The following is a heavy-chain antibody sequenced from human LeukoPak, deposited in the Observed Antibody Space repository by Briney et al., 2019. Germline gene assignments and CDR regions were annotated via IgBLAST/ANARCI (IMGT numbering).Heavy chain of an antibody. Sequence: GASVKVSCKASGYTFTSYYMHWVRQAPGQGLEWMGIINPSGGSTSYAQKFQGRVTITRDMSTSTAYMELSSLRSEDTAVYYCAASYSGYDLGSLYWGQGTLVTVSS. J-gene: IGHJ4*02. CDR3: AASYSGYDLGSLY. V-gene: IGHV1-46*01. D-gene: IGHD5-12*01. CDR2: INPSGGST. CDR1: GYTFTSYY.